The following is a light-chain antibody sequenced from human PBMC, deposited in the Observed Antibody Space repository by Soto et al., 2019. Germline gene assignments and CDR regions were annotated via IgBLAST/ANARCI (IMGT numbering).Light chain of an antibody. CDR3: QQSYTSPRA. CDR2: AVS. CDR1: QSISTY. J-gene: IGKJ2*01. Sequence: DIQMTQSPSSLSASVGDRVTITCRASQSISTYLNWYQQKPGKAPKLLIHAVSSLQSGVPSRFSGSGSGTDLTLTISSLQPEDFATYYCQQSYTSPRAFGQGTKLEIK. V-gene: IGKV1-39*01.